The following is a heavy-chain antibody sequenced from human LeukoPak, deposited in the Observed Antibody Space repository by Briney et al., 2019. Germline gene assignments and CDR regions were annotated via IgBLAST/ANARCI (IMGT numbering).Heavy chain of an antibody. CDR3: AREGLFLEWLLDY. V-gene: IGHV4-39*07. Sequence: PSETLSLTCTVSGGSISSSSYYWGWIRQPPGKGLEWIGSIYYSGSTYYNPSLKSRVTISVDTSKNQFSLKLSSVTAADTAVYYCAREGLFLEWLLDYWGQGTLVTVSS. J-gene: IGHJ4*02. D-gene: IGHD3-3*01. CDR2: IYYSGST. CDR1: GGSISSSSYY.